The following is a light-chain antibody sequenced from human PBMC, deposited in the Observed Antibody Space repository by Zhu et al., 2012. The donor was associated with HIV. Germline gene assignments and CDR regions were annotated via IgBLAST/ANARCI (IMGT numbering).Light chain of an antibody. J-gene: IGKJ4*01. CDR3: QQYVSSPLT. Sequence: EIVLTQSPATLSLSPGERATLSCRASQSVTSNYLAWYQQKPGQAPRLLIYGASSRATGIPDRFSGSGSGTDFTLTISRLEPEDFAVYYCQQYVSSPLTFGGGTKVEIK. CDR1: QSVTSNY. CDR2: GAS. V-gene: IGKV3-20*01.